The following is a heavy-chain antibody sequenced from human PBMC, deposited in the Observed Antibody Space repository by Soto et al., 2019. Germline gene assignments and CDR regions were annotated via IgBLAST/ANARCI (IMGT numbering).Heavy chain of an antibody. D-gene: IGHD3-16*01. V-gene: IGHV4-31*03. CDR3: ARDRGVYGVRLGWFYP. J-gene: IGHJ5*02. CDR1: GDSISSAGYY. Sequence: PSETLSLTCTVSGDSISSAGYYWSWIRQLPGKGLEWIGYIYYSGSTYYSPSLQSRLTISLDTSKNQFSLKLSSVTAADTAMYFCARDRGVYGVRLGWFYPWGQGTLVPVSS. CDR2: IYYSGST.